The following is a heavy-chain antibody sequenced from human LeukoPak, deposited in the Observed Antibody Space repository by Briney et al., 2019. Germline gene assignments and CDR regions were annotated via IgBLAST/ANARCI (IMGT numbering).Heavy chain of an antibody. D-gene: IGHD2-2*02. CDR1: GYIFTTYG. CDR3: ARDIHEVRFDYGMDV. J-gene: IGHJ6*02. Sequence: ASVKVSCKASGYIFTTYGINWVRQAPGQGLEWMGWISAYSANPNYAQKLQGRVTMTADTATSTAFMELRSLRSDDTAVYYCARDIHEVRFDYGMDVWGQGTTVTVSS. CDR2: ISAYSANP. V-gene: IGHV1-18*01.